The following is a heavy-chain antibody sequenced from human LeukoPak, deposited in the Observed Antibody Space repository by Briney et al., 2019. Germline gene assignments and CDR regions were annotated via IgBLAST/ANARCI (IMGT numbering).Heavy chain of an antibody. V-gene: IGHV4-34*01. Sequence: SETLSLTCAVYGGSFSGYYWSWIRQPPGKGLKWIGEINHSGSTNYNPSLKSRVTISVDTSKNQFSLKLSSVAAADTAVYYCARGGMTTVVHNWFDPWGQGTLVTVSS. D-gene: IGHD4-23*01. CDR1: GGSFSGYY. CDR2: INHSGST. CDR3: ARGGMTTVVHNWFDP. J-gene: IGHJ5*02.